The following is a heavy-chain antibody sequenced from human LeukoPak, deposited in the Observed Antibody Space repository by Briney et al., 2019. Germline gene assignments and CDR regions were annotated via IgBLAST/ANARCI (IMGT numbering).Heavy chain of an antibody. CDR3: ARVDGSGYDLGLNWFDP. J-gene: IGHJ5*02. Sequence: ASVKVSCKASGGTFSSYAMNWVRQAPGQGLEWMGWINTNTGNPAYAQDFTGRFVFSLDTSVSTAFLQISSLKAEDTAVYYCARVDGSGYDLGLNWFDPWGQGTLVTVSS. D-gene: IGHD5-12*01. CDR2: INTNTGNP. CDR1: GGTFSSYA. V-gene: IGHV7-4-1*02.